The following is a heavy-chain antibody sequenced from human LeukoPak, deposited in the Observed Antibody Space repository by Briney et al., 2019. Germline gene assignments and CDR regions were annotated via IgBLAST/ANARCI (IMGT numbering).Heavy chain of an antibody. CDR1: GFTFSSYA. Sequence: GGSLRLSCAASGFTFSSYAMSWVRQAPGEGLEWVSAISGSGGSTYYADSVKGRFTISRDNSKNTLHLQMNSLRAEDTAVYYCAKAPRDYSQFDYWGQGTLVTVSS. CDR2: ISGSGGST. V-gene: IGHV3-23*01. CDR3: AKAPRDYSQFDY. J-gene: IGHJ4*02. D-gene: IGHD4-11*01.